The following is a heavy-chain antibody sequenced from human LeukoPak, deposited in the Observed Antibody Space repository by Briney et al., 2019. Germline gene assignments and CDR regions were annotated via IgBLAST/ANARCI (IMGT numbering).Heavy chain of an antibody. J-gene: IGHJ4*02. CDR1: GFTFSSYE. Sequence: VGSLRLSCAASGFTFSSYEMNWVRQAPGKGLEWVSYISSSGSTIYYADSVKGRFTTSRDNAKNSLYLQMNSLRAEDTAVYYCAKTSYGSGSYYIRERYFDYWGQGTLVTVSS. D-gene: IGHD3-10*01. CDR3: AKTSYGSGSYYIRERYFDY. V-gene: IGHV3-48*03. CDR2: ISSSGSTI.